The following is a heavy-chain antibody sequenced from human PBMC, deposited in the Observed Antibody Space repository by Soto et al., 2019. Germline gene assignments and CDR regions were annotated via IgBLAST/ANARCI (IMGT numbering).Heavy chain of an antibody. Sequence: QVQLQQWGAGLLKPSETLSLTCAVYGGSFSGYYWSWIRQPPGKGLEWIGEINHSGSTNYNPSLKSRVTISVDTSKNQLSLKLSSVTAADTAVYYCARQRITIFGVVRPFDYWGQGTLVTVSS. CDR2: INHSGST. J-gene: IGHJ4*02. V-gene: IGHV4-34*01. D-gene: IGHD3-3*01. CDR3: ARQRITIFGVVRPFDY. CDR1: GGSFSGYY.